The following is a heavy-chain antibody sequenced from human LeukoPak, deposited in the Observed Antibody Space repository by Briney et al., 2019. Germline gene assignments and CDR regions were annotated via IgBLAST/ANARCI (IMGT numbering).Heavy chain of an antibody. J-gene: IGHJ6*02. CDR3: TRPYCSSTSCYYYYGMDV. CDR1: GFTFSGSA. V-gene: IGHV3-73*01. CDR2: IRSKANSYAT. Sequence: GGSLKLSCAASGFTFSGSAMHWVRQASGKGLEWVGRIRSKANSYATAYAASVKGRFTISRDDSKNTAYLQMNSLKTEDTAVYYCTRPYCSSTSCYYYYGMDVWGQGTTVTVSS. D-gene: IGHD2-2*01.